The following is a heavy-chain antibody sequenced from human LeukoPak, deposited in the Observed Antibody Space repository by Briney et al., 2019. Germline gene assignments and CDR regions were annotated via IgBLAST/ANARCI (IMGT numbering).Heavy chain of an antibody. CDR1: GYTFTTYW. V-gene: IGHV5-51*01. Sequence: GESLKISCKGSGYTFTTYWIGWVRQMSGKGLEWMGMIYPGDSDTRYSPSFQGQVTISADKSISTAYLQWSSLKASDTAMYYCARLGDGWYRASFAGAFDIWGQGTMVTVSS. CDR3: ARLGDGWYRASFAGAFDI. D-gene: IGHD6-19*01. CDR2: IYPGDSDT. J-gene: IGHJ3*02.